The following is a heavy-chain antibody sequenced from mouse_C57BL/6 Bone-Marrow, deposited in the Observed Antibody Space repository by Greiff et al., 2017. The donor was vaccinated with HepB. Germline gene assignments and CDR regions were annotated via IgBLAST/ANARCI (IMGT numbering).Heavy chain of an antibody. CDR3: ARNDGYYVWYFDV. V-gene: IGHV1-81*01. D-gene: IGHD2-3*01. Sequence: VQLQQSGAELARPGASVKLSCKASGYTFTSYGISWVKQRTGQGLEWIGEIYPRSGNTYYNEKFKGKATLTADKSSSTAYMELRSLTSEDSAVYFCARNDGYYVWYFDVWGTGTTVTVSS. J-gene: IGHJ1*03. CDR2: IYPRSGNT. CDR1: GYTFTSYG.